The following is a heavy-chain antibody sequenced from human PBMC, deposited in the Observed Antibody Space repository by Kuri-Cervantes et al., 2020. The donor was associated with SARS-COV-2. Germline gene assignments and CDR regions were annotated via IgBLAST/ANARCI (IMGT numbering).Heavy chain of an antibody. V-gene: IGHV4-59*12. D-gene: IGHD6-13*01. CDR1: GGSISSYY. Sequence: SETLSLTCTASGGSISSYYWSWIRQPPGKGLEWIGYIYYSGSTNYNPSLKSRVTISVDTSKNQFSLKLSSVTAADTAVYYCARGAIAAAAFDYWGQGTLVTVSS. J-gene: IGHJ4*02. CDR3: ARGAIAAAAFDY. CDR2: IYYSGST.